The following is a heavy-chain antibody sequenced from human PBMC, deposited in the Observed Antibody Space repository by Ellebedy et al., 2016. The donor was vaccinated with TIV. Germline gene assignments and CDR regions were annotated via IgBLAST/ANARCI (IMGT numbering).Heavy chain of an antibody. V-gene: IGHV5-51*01. Sequence: GESLKISCKGSGYTFTSYWIGWVRQMPGKGLEWMGIIYPGDSDTRYSPSFQGQVTISADKSISTAYLQWGSLKASDTAMYYCARPHDMVRGVNGMDVWGQGTTVTVSS. CDR1: GYTFTSYW. CDR2: IYPGDSDT. CDR3: ARPHDMVRGVNGMDV. D-gene: IGHD3-10*01. J-gene: IGHJ6*02.